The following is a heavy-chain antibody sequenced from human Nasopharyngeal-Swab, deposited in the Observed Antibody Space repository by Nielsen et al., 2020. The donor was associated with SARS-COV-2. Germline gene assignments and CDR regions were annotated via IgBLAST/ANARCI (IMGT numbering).Heavy chain of an antibody. Sequence: GESLKISCAASGFTCSNYARTGVRQAAGKGLEWVATISVNGDDTYYADSVKGRFTISRDNAKNTVYLQMNSLRAEDTAIFYCAKDPSSDWHGPQCGSLQHWGQGTLVTVSS. CDR1: GFTCSNYA. CDR2: ISVNGDDT. J-gene: IGHJ1*01. V-gene: IGHV3-23*01. D-gene: IGHD6-19*01. CDR3: AKDPSSDWHGPQCGSLQH.